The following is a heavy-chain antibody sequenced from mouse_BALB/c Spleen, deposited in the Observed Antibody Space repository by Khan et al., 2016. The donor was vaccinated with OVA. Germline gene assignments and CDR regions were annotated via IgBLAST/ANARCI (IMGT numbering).Heavy chain of an antibody. CDR2: ISYSGNT. V-gene: IGHV3-2*02. J-gene: IGHJ2*01. CDR3: ARIQGGDFDH. D-gene: IGHD3-2*02. Sequence: EVQLQESGPGLVKPSQSLSLTCTVTGYSITSDYAWNWIRQFPGNKLEWMGYISYSGNTKYNPSLKSRISITRDTSKTQFFLQLNFVTIEDTATDYGARIQGGDFDHWGQGTTLTVAS. CDR1: GYSITSDYA.